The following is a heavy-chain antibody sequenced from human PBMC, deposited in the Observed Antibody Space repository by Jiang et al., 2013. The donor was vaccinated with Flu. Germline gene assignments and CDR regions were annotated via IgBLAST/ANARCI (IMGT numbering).Heavy chain of an antibody. J-gene: IGHJ4*02. V-gene: IGHV1-3*01. D-gene: IGHD3-22*01. Sequence: GAEVKKPGASVKVSCRASGYTFTRFPVHWVRQAPGQRLEWMGWINADSGYTKYSQQFQGRVTITTDTSASTAYMELSSLRSEDTAVYYCARYYYDTSGYFGYFFDYWGQGTLVTVSS. CDR1: GYTFTRFP. CDR2: INADSGYT. CDR3: ARYYYDTSGYFGYFFDY.